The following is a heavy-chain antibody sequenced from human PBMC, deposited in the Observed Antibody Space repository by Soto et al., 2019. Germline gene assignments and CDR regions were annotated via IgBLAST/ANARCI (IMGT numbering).Heavy chain of an antibody. V-gene: IGHV3-7*01. CDR2: IKYDGSET. CDR1: GFTFSTYL. D-gene: IGHD6-19*01. J-gene: IGHJ4*02. Sequence: GGSLRLSCAASGFTFSTYLMSWVRQAPGKGLEWVANIKYDGSETYYVDSVKGRFTISRDNAKNSLYLQMNSLRGEDTAVYYCARYSSAWGLWGQGTLVTVSA. CDR3: ARYSSAWGL.